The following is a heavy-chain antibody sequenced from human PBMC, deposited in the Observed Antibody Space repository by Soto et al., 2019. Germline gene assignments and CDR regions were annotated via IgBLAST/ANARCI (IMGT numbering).Heavy chain of an antibody. CDR3: ASPSRYFDLYGMDV. Sequence: GGSLRLSCAASGFTFSSYGMHWVRQAPGKGLEWVAVIWYDGSNKYYADSVKGRFTISRDNSKNTLYLQMNSLRAEDTAVYYCASPSRYFDLYGMDVWGQGTTVTVSS. V-gene: IGHV3-33*01. CDR1: GFTFSSYG. D-gene: IGHD3-9*01. J-gene: IGHJ6*02. CDR2: IWYDGSNK.